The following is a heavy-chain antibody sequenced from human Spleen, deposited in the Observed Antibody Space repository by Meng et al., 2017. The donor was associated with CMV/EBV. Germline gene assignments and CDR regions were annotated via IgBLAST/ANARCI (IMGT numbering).Heavy chain of an antibody. J-gene: IGHJ6*02. D-gene: IGHD4-17*01. CDR3: ATLTTVITQGSYGMDV. CDR2: VSGTSSYI. Sequence: GESLEISCAASGFTFSSYSLNWVRQAPGKALQWVSSVSGTSSYIYYAESLKGRFTISRDNAKNSVYLQMNSLRAEDTAVYYCATLTTVITQGSYGMDVWGRGTTVTVSS. V-gene: IGHV3-21*01. CDR1: GFTFSSYS.